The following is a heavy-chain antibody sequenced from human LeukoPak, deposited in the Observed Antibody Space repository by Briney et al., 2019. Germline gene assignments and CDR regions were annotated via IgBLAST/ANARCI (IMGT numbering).Heavy chain of an antibody. CDR1: GFTFSSYG. V-gene: IGHV3-23*01. D-gene: IGHD6-19*01. CDR2: ISGSGGST. J-gene: IGHJ4*02. Sequence: PGGSLRLSCAASGFTFSSYGMSWVRQAPGKGLEWVSAISGSGGSTYYADSVKGRFTISRDNSKNTLYLQMNSLRAEDTAVYYCAKSQIAVGGGWLGYFDYWGQGTLVTVSS. CDR3: AKSQIAVGGGWLGYFDY.